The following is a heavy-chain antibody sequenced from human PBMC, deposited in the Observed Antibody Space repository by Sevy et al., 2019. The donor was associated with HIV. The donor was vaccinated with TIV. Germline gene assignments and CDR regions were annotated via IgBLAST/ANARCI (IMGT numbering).Heavy chain of an antibody. CDR3: AKTRCSSGWSHIDY. CDR1: GFTFSSYG. D-gene: IGHD6-19*01. CDR2: ISGSGGDT. V-gene: IGHV3-23*01. Sequence: GGSLRLSCGASGFTFSSYGMSWVRQAPGKGLEWVSFISGSGGDTYYADSVKGRFTISRDNSKNTLYMHMISLRAEDTAVYFCAKTRCSSGWSHIDYWGQGTLVTVSS. J-gene: IGHJ4*02.